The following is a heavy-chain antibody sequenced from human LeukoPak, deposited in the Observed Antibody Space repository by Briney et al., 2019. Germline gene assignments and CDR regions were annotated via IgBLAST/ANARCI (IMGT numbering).Heavy chain of an antibody. J-gene: IGHJ4*02. CDR1: GGSFSGNY. D-gene: IGHD6-13*01. CDR3: ARLRTGYSSSWYLDY. CDR2: INHSGTT. Sequence: SETLSLTCTVYGGSFSGNYWLWIRQPPGKGLEWIGDINHSGTTNYSPSLKSRVTISVDTSKNQFSLKLSSVTAADTAVYYCARLRTGYSSSWYLDYWGQGTLVTVSS. V-gene: IGHV4-34*01.